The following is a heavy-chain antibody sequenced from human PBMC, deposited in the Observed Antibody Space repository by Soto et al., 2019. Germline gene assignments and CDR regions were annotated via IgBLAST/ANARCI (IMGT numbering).Heavy chain of an antibody. CDR2: ISWNSGSI. CDR1: GFTFDDYA. V-gene: IGHV3-9*01. CDR3: ARSANDYGDYDH. Sequence: EVQLVESGGGLVQPGRSLRLSCAASGFTFDDYAMHWVRQAPGKGLEWVSGISWNSGSIGYADSVKGRFTISRDNAKNSLYLQMNSLRAEDTALYYCARSANDYGDYDHWGQGTLVTVSS. D-gene: IGHD4-17*01. J-gene: IGHJ4*02.